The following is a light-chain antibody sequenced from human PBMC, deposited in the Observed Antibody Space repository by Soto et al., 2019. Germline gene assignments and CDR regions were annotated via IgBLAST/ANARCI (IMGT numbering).Light chain of an antibody. CDR3: SSYAGSNNQV. J-gene: IGLJ1*01. V-gene: IGLV2-8*01. CDR1: SSEVGGYNY. Sequence: QSALTQPPPASGSPGQSVTISCTGTSSEVGGYNYVSWYQQHPGKAPKLMIYEVSKRPSGVPDRFSGSKSGNTASLTVSGLQAEDEADYYCSSYAGSNNQVFGTGTKVTVL. CDR2: EVS.